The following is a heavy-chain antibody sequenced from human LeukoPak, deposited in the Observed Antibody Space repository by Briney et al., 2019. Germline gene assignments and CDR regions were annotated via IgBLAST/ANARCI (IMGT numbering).Heavy chain of an antibody. J-gene: IGHJ4*02. CDR1: GYTFNGHY. D-gene: IGHD6-19*01. CDR2: INPDSGGT. CDR3: ARDREGARAVAGYYFDY. Sequence: GASVKVSCRASGYTFNGHYMHWVRQAPGQGLEWMGWINPDSGGTNYAQKFQGRVTMTRDTSISTAYMELSRLRSDDLAVYYCARDREGARAVAGYYFDYWGQGTLVTVS. V-gene: IGHV1-2*02.